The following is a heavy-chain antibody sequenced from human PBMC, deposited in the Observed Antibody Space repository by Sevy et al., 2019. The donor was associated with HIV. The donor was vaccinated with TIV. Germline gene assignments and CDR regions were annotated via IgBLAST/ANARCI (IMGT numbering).Heavy chain of an antibody. V-gene: IGHV3-11*01. D-gene: IGHD6-13*01. Sequence: GGFLRLSCAASGFTFSDYYMSWIRQAPGKGLEWVSYISSSGSTIYYADSVKGRFTISRDNAKNSLYLQMNSLRAEDTAVYYCARGGIAAADPTYYYYYGMDVWGQGTTVTVSS. CDR1: GFTFSDYY. J-gene: IGHJ6*02. CDR2: ISSSGSTI. CDR3: ARGGIAAADPTYYYYYGMDV.